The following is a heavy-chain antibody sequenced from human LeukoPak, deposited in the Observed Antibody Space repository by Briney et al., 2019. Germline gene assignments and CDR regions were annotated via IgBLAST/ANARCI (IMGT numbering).Heavy chain of an antibody. Sequence: SETLSLTCTVSGDSISRVSSTWNWIRQPPGKGLEWIGYYTKRGNTNDISAHKSRVSISVHPSRNQFSLQLSSVTAADTAVYYCARHANEYTSSWLDYWGQGTLVSVSS. CDR2: YTKRGNT. CDR1: GDSISRVSST. D-gene: IGHD6-13*01. CDR3: ARHANEYTSSWLDY. V-gene: IGHV4-61*01. J-gene: IGHJ4*02.